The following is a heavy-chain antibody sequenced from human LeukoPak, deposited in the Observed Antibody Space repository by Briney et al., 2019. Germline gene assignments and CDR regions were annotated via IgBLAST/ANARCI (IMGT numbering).Heavy chain of an antibody. CDR1: GASIRSSSYY. Sequence: PSETLSLTCTVSGASIRSSSYYWGWIRQPPGKGLEWIGEINHSGSTNYNPSLKSRVTISVDTSKNQFSLNLSSVTAADTAVYYCARGRDLYFGDQSSGYYVDYWGQGTLVTVSS. CDR2: INHSGST. J-gene: IGHJ4*02. V-gene: IGHV4-39*07. CDR3: ARGRDLYFGDQSSGYYVDY. D-gene: IGHD3-22*01.